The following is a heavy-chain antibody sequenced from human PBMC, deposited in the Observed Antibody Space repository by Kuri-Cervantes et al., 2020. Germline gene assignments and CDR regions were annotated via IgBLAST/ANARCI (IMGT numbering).Heavy chain of an antibody. CDR2: IWYDGSNK. D-gene: IGHD6-13*01. V-gene: IGHV3-33*01. J-gene: IGHJ6*02. CDR3: ARTSAAADYYYYYYGMDV. CDR1: GFTFRNYG. Sequence: GESLKISCAASGFTFRNYGMDWVRQAPGKGLEWVAVIWYDGSNKYYADSVKGRFTISRDNSKNTLYPQMNSLRAEDTAVYYCARTSAAADYYYYYYGMDVWAKGPRSPSP.